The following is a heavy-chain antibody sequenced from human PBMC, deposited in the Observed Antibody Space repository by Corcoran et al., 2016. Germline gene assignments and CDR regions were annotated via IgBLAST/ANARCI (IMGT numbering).Heavy chain of an antibody. D-gene: IGHD1-26*01. V-gene: IGHV4-34*01. CDR3: ARGESGSEWELLPHFDY. Sequence: QVQLQQWGAGLLKPSETLSLTCAVYGGSFSGYYWSWIRQPPGKGLEWIGEINHSGSTNYNPSLKSRVTISVDTSKNQFSLTLSSVTAADTAVYYCARGESGSEWELLPHFDYWGQGTLVTVSS. CDR1: GGSFSGYY. J-gene: IGHJ4*02. CDR2: INHSGST.